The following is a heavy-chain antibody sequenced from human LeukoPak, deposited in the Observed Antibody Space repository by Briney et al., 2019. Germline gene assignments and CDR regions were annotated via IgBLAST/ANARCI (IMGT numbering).Heavy chain of an antibody. D-gene: IGHD3-3*01. V-gene: IGHV3-21*01. CDR1: GFTFSSYS. J-gene: IGHJ4*02. CDR3: ARWRGSGYFPFDY. Sequence: PGGSLRLSCAASGFTFSSYSMNWVRQAPGKGLEWVSSISSSSSYIFYADSVKGRFTISRDNAKNSLYLQMNSLRAEDTAVYYCARWRGSGYFPFDYWGQGTLVTVSS. CDR2: ISSSSSYI.